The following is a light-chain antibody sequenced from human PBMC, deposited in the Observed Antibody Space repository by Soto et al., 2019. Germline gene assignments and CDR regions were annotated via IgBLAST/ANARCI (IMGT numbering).Light chain of an antibody. V-gene: IGKV3-20*01. CDR1: QSVRSTY. J-gene: IGKJ1*01. Sequence: EIVLTQSPGTLSLSPGERATLSCRASQSVRSTYLAWYQQKPGQAPRLLIYGASSRATGIPDRLSGSGSGTDFTLTISRLEPEDFAVYYCQQYGNSPWTFDQGTKVEIK. CDR3: QQYGNSPWT. CDR2: GAS.